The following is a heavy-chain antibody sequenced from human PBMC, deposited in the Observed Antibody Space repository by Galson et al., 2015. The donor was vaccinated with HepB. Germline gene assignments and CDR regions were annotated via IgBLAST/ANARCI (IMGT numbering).Heavy chain of an antibody. CDR3: AKDPICSSTSCYRGNAFDI. Sequence: SLRLSCAASGFTFSSYAMSWVRQAPGKGLEWVSAISGSGGSTYYADSVKGRFTISRDNSKNTLYLQMNSLRAEDTAVYYCAKDPICSSTSCYRGNAFDIWGQGTMVTVSS. J-gene: IGHJ3*02. CDR2: ISGSGGST. D-gene: IGHD2-2*01. CDR1: GFTFSSYA. V-gene: IGHV3-23*01.